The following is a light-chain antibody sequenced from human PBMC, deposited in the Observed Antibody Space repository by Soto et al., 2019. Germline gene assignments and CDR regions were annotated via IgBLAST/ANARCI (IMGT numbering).Light chain of an antibody. Sequence: QSALTQPASVSGSPGKSITISCTGTSSDVGSYNLVSWYQQHPGKAPKLMIYEGSKRPSGVSNRFSGSKSGNTASLTISGLHAEDEADYYCCSYAGSSTFRVFGGGTKLTVL. CDR3: CSYAGSSTFRV. CDR2: EGS. V-gene: IGLV2-23*03. J-gene: IGLJ2*01. CDR1: SSDVGSYNL.